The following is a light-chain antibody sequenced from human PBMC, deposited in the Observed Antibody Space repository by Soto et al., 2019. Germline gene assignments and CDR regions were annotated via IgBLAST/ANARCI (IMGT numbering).Light chain of an antibody. Sequence: QAVVTQEHSLTVSPGGTVTLTCGSSTGAVTNGHYPYWFQQKPGQAPRTLIYDTTNRHSWTPARFSGSLLGGKAALTLSGAQPEDEAEYYCLLSYNGPYVFGTGTKLTVL. CDR2: DTT. V-gene: IGLV7-46*01. CDR1: TGAVTNGHY. J-gene: IGLJ1*01. CDR3: LLSYNGPYV.